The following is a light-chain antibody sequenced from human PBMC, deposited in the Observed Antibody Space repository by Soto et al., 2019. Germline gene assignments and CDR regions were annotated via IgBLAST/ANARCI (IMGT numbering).Light chain of an antibody. Sequence: EIVLTQSPGTVSLSPGDRANLSCRASQRVSTNYLAWYQQKPVQAPRLLIYGASSRATGIPDWFSGSGSGTAFTLTISRMEPEDFAVYYCQQYGGLHRRLGQGNKVEIK. J-gene: IGKJ1*01. V-gene: IGKV3-20*01. CDR3: QQYGGLHRR. CDR1: QRVSTNY. CDR2: GAS.